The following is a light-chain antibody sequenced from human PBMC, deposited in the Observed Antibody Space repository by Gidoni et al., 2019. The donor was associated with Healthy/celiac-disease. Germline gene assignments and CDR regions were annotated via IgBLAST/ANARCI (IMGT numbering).Light chain of an antibody. CDR1: QRVSSSD. J-gene: IGKJ4*01. CDR2: GAS. V-gene: IGKV3-20*01. CDR3: QQYGSPLT. Sequence: EIVFTHSPGTLSLSPGETATLPSRASQRVSSSDLAWYQQNPGQAPRLLIYGASSRATGIRDRVSGSGSETDFTLTISRLEPEDVALYYCQQYGSPLTFGGGTKVEIK.